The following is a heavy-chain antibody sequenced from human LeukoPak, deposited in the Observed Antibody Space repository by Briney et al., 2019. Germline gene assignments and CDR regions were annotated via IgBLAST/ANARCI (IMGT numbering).Heavy chain of an antibody. D-gene: IGHD6-19*01. J-gene: IGHJ6*02. CDR1: GFTFRDYW. CDR2: IQSDGNEK. Sequence: GGSLRLSCGASGFTFRDYWMSWVRQAPGKGLEWVANIQSDGNEKNYIDSVQGRFTISRDNAKTSLYLQMNSLRAEDTAVYYCARDSAVATYYGVDARGQGTTVTVSS. V-gene: IGHV3-7*01. CDR3: ARDSAVATYYGVDA.